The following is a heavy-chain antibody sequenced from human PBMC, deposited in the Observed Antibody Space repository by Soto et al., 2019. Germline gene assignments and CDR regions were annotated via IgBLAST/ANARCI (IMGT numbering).Heavy chain of an antibody. Sequence: EAELVESGGGLVQPGGSLTLSCAASGFIFSDYEVDWVRQAPGRGPEWISYISDGGTTIYYAASVKGRFTISRADAKKSLYLHMNNLRVDDTAFYFFVKGYCTGGTCFAAFDLWGQGTVVTVSS. CDR2: ISDGGTTI. J-gene: IGHJ3*01. CDR1: GFIFSDYE. CDR3: VKGYCTGGTCFAAFDL. D-gene: IGHD2-8*02. V-gene: IGHV3-48*03.